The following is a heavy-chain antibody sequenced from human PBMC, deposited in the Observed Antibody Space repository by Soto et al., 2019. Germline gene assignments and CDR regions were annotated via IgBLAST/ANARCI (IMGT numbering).Heavy chain of an antibody. Sequence: QVQLVESGGGVVQPGRSLRLSCAASGFTFSSYAMHWVRQAPGKGLECVAVISYDGSNKFYRDSVKGRFTISRDNSKNPIYLQINSLRYEDTAVYYCARGDREDIAVVVGARPGEYGVDVWGQGTTVTVSS. J-gene: IGHJ6*02. CDR2: ISYDGSNK. CDR3: ARGDREDIAVVVGARPGEYGVDV. V-gene: IGHV3-30-3*01. CDR1: GFTFSSYA. D-gene: IGHD2-15*01.